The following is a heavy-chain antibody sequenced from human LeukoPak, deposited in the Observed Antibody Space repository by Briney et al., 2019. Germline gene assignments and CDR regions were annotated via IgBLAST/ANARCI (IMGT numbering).Heavy chain of an antibody. CDR2: IIPILGIA. D-gene: IGHD2-15*01. CDR1: GGTFSSYA. CDR3: ARGLLVAALYYYYGMDV. J-gene: IGHJ6*02. V-gene: IGHV1-69*04. Sequence: GAPVKVSCKASGGTFSSYAISWVRQAPGQGLEWMGRIIPILGIANYAQKFQGRVTITADKSTSTAYMELSSLRSEDTAVYYCARGLLVAALYYYYGMDVWGQGTTVTVSS.